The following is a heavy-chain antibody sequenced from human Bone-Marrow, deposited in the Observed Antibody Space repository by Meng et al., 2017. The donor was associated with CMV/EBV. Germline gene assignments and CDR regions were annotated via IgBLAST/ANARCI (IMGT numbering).Heavy chain of an antibody. CDR2: INPNSGGT. D-gene: IGHD5-12*01. J-gene: IGHJ3*02. CDR3: ARGFYSGYDYLDAFDI. Sequence: ASVKVSCKASGYTFTGYYMHWVRQAAGQGLEWMGWINPNSGGTNYAQKFQGRVTMTRDTSISTAYMELSRLRSDDTAVYYSARGFYSGYDYLDAFDIWGQGTMVTVSS. CDR1: GYTFTGYY. V-gene: IGHV1-2*02.